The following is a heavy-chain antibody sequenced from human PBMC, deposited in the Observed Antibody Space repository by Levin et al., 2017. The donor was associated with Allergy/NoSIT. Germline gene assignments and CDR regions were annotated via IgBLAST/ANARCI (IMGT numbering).Heavy chain of an antibody. CDR2: LYNSGII. CDR3: ARGGGYGGAFNWFDP. Sequence: SQTLSLTCTVSGGSISNYYWSWIRQPAGKGLEWIGRLYNSGIINYNPSLKSRVTMSVDTSKNLFSLNLNSVTAADTAVYYCARGGGYGGAFNWFDPWGQGTLVTVSS. J-gene: IGHJ5*02. D-gene: IGHD4-23*01. V-gene: IGHV4-4*07. CDR1: GGSISNYY.